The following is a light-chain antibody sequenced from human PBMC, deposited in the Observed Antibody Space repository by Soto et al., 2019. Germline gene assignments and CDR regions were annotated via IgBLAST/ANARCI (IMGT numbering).Light chain of an antibody. V-gene: IGLV7-46*01. J-gene: IGLJ3*02. Sequence: QAVVTQEPSLTVSPGGTVTLTCGSSTGAVTSGHYPYWFQQKPGQAPRTLIYDTRNKPSWTPARFSGSLLGGKAALTLSGAQPEDEADYYCLLSYTDTVVFGGGTKLTVL. CDR3: LLSYTDTVV. CDR2: DTR. CDR1: TGAVTSGHY.